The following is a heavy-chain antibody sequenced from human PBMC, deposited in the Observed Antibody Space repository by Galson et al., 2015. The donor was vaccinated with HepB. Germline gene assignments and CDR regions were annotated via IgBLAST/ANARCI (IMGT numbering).Heavy chain of an antibody. CDR1: GFTFSSYG. Sequence: SLRLSCAASGFTFSSYGMHWVRQAPGKGLGRVAVIWYDGSNKYYADSVKGRFTISRDNSKNTLYLQMNSLRAEDTAVYCCASDGRYTAMVTVLDYWGQGTLSTVSS. CDR3: ASDGRYTAMVTVLDY. V-gene: IGHV3-33*01. D-gene: IGHD5-18*01. J-gene: IGHJ4*02. CDR2: IWYDGSNK.